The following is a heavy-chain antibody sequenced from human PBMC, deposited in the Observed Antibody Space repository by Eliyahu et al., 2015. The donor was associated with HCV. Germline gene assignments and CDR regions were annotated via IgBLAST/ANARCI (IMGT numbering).Heavy chain of an antibody. CDR3: ARTLEGEIVGATQSHWYFDL. CDR2: TYYRSKWYN. CDR1: GDSVSSNSAA. Sequence: QVQLQQSGPGLVKPSQTLSLTCAISGDSVSSNSAAWNWIRQSPSRGLEWLGRTYYRSKWYNDYAVSVKSRITINPDTSKNQFSLQLNSVTPEDTAVYYCARTLEGEIVGATQSHWYFDLWGRGTLVTVSS. D-gene: IGHD1-26*01. V-gene: IGHV6-1*01. J-gene: IGHJ2*01.